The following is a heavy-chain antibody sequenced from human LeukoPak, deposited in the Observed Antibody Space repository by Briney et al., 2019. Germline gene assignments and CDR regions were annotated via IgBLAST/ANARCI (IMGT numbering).Heavy chain of an antibody. CDR2: ISTYSGNT. CDR1: GYNFASFD. V-gene: IGHV1-18*01. D-gene: IGHD3-22*01. J-gene: IGHJ3*02. Sequence: GASVKLSCKASGYNFASFDINWVRQAPGQGLEWMGWISTYSGNTNYAQKVQGRVTMTTDTSTSTAYMELSSLRSDDTAIYFCAISYNYPTSEYAGNNAFDIWGHGT. CDR3: AISYNYPTSEYAGNNAFDI.